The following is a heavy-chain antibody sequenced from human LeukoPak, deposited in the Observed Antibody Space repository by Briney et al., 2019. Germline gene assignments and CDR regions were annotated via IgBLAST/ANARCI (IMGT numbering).Heavy chain of an antibody. Sequence: GESLKISCKGSGYSFTSYWIGWVRQMPGKGLEWMGIIYPGDSDTRYSPSFQGQVTISADKSISTAYLQWSSLKASGTAMYYCARRPAYYYYDSSGYYGPDAFDIWGQGTMVTVSS. CDR1: GYSFTSYW. J-gene: IGHJ3*02. V-gene: IGHV5-51*01. D-gene: IGHD3-22*01. CDR3: ARRPAYYYYDSSGYYGPDAFDI. CDR2: IYPGDSDT.